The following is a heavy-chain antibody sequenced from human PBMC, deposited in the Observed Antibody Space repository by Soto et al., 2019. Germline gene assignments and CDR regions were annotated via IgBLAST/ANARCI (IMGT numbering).Heavy chain of an antibody. J-gene: IGHJ4*02. V-gene: IGHV1-8*01. CDR3: AKGTHTSSWSANDC. Sequence: ASVKVSCKASGYTFTSYDINWVRQATGQGLEWMGWMNPNSGNTGYAQKFQGRVTMTRNTSISTAYMELSSLRSEDTATYYCAKGTHTSSWSANDCWGQGTLVTVSS. CDR1: GYTFTSYD. D-gene: IGHD2-2*01. CDR2: MNPNSGNT.